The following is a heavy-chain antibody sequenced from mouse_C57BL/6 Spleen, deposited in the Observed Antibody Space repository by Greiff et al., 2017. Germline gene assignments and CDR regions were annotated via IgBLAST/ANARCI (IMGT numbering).Heavy chain of an antibody. CDR3: ATLYDYDGDYAMDY. CDR1: GFNIKDYY. CDR2: SDPDGGAP. Sequence: VQLQQSGAELVKPGASVKLSCTASGFNIKDYYMHWVQQRTEQGLEWIGMSDPDGGAPKYATKFPSKATITADTASKSSYLLLSSLTAEYTAVYYCATLYDYDGDYAMDYGGQGTSVTVSS. D-gene: IGHD2-4*01. J-gene: IGHJ4*01. V-gene: IGHV14-2*01.